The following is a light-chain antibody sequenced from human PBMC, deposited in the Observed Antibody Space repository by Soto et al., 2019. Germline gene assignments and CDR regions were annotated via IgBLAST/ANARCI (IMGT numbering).Light chain of an antibody. Sequence: QSVLTQSPSASGSPGQSVTISCTGTSSDIGGYNSVSWYQQHPGKAPKVMIYDVTKRPSGVTDRFSGFKSGNTASLTVSALQAEDEADYYCSSYTDRKNLVFGTGTKVTVL. CDR1: SSDIGGYNS. CDR3: SSYTDRKNLV. V-gene: IGLV2-8*01. CDR2: DVT. J-gene: IGLJ1*01.